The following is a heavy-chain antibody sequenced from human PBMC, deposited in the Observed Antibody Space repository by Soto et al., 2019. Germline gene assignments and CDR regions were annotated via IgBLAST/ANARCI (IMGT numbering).Heavy chain of an antibody. V-gene: IGHV1-18*01. Sequence: ASVKVSCKASGYTFTSYGISWVRQAPGQGLEWMGWISAYNGNTNYAQKLQGRVTMTTDTSTSTAYMELRSLRSDDTAVYYCARTYIVLMVYLFDPWGQGTLVTVSS. CDR1: GYTFTSYG. D-gene: IGHD2-8*01. CDR3: ARTYIVLMVYLFDP. CDR2: ISAYNGNT. J-gene: IGHJ5*02.